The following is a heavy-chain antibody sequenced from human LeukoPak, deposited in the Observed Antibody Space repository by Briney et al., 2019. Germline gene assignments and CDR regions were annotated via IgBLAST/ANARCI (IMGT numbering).Heavy chain of an antibody. CDR3: ARVSGWRSFDY. V-gene: IGHV4-4*07. CDR2: IYTSGST. D-gene: IGHD6-19*01. Sequence: SETLSLTCTVSVGTIRSYYWSWIGQPAGRGRAWIGRIYTSGSTNYNPSLKSRVTMSVDTSKNQFALKLSSVTAADTAVYYCARVSGWRSFDYWGQGTLVTVSS. J-gene: IGHJ4*02. CDR1: VGTIRSYY.